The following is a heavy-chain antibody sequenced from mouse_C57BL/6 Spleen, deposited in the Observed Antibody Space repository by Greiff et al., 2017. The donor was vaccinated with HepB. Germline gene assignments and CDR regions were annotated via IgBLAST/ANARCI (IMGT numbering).Heavy chain of an antibody. V-gene: IGHV8-12*01. CDR1: GFSLSTSGMG. CDR3: ARSSLYYYGSSSGYYFDY. Sequence: QVTLKVSGPGILQSSQTLSLTCSFSGFSLSTSGMGVSWIRQPSGKGLEWLAHIYWDDDKRYNPSLKSRLTISKDTSRNQVFLKITSVDTADTATSYCARSSLYYYGSSSGYYFDYWGQGTTLTVSS. CDR2: IYWDDDK. D-gene: IGHD1-1*01. J-gene: IGHJ2*01.